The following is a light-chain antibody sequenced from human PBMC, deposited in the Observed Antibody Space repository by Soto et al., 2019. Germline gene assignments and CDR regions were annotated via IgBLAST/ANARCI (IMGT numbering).Light chain of an antibody. Sequence: EIVLTQSPATLSLSPGERATLSCRASQSVSSYLAWYQQKPGQAPRLLIYDASNRATGIPARFSGSVSGTDFTLPISSLEPEDFAVYYCQQRSNWPSITFGQGTRLEIK. CDR1: QSVSSY. CDR3: QQRSNWPSIT. CDR2: DAS. V-gene: IGKV3-11*01. J-gene: IGKJ5*01.